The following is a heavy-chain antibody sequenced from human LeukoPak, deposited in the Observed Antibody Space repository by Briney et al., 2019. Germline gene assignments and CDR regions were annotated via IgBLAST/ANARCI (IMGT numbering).Heavy chain of an antibody. V-gene: IGHV4-59*01. Sequence: SETLPLTCTVSGGSISNYYWSWLRQPPGKGLEWIGYISYSGSTNYNPSLKSRVTISVDTSKNQFSLRLSSVTAADTAVYYCASPGIVAAGTDRGFDYWGQGTLVTVSS. J-gene: IGHJ4*02. CDR1: GGSISNYY. CDR3: ASPGIVAAGTDRGFDY. D-gene: IGHD6-13*01. CDR2: ISYSGST.